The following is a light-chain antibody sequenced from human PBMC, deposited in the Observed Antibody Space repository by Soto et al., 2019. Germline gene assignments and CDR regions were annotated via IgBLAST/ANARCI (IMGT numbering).Light chain of an antibody. CDR2: GAS. CDR1: QSVSSSY. V-gene: IGKV3-20*01. CDR3: QQYGSSPLT. Sequence: IVLTLSPGTLSLSPGERATLSCRASQSVSSSYLAWYQQKPGQAPRLLIYGASSRATGIPDRFSGSGSGTDFTLTISRLEPEDFAVYYCQQYGSSPLTFGGGTKVDI. J-gene: IGKJ4*01.